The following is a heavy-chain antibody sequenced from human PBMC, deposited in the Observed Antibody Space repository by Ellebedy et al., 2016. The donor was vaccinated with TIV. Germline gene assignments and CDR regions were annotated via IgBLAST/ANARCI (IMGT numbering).Heavy chain of an antibody. V-gene: IGHV3-33*01. CDR2: IWYDGSNK. Sequence: GESLKISCAASGFTFSSYGMHWVRQAPGKGLEWVAVIWYDGSNKYYADSVKGRFTISRDNSKNTLYLQMNSLRAEDTAVYYCAREVDGILTGYGYYFDYWGQGTLVTVSS. D-gene: IGHD3-9*01. CDR3: AREVDGILTGYGYYFDY. CDR1: GFTFSSYG. J-gene: IGHJ4*02.